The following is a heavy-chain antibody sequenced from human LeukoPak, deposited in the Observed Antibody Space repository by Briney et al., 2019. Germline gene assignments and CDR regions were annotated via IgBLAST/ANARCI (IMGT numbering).Heavy chain of an antibody. CDR1: GFPFSSFW. D-gene: IGHD3-22*01. CDR3: ARAPPRHYYDNTEYYFDY. Sequence: GESLRLFCAASGFPFSSFWMSWVRQAPGKGLAWVANIKQDGGEAYLVDSVKGRFTISRDNAKSSLFLQMNSLRAEDSAVYYCARAPPRHYYDNTEYYFDYWGQGTLVTVSS. V-gene: IGHV3-7*01. CDR2: IKQDGGEA. J-gene: IGHJ4*02.